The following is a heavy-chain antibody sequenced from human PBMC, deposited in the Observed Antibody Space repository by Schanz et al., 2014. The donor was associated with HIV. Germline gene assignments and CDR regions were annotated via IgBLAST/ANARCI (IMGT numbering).Heavy chain of an antibody. CDR1: GYSFTLSY. D-gene: IGHD4-17*01. J-gene: IGHJ5*02. CDR2: INPRDGST. Sequence: QEQLVQSGAEVKKPGASVKVSCKAFGYSFTLSYMHFLRLSPFPGLEWMGIINPRDGSTLYAQKFQNRVSMTGDTSTSTVYMEVSSLRSEDTAVYYCARSPDYGDLRRGDWFDPWGQGTLVIVSS. CDR3: ARSPDYGDLRRGDWFDP. V-gene: IGHV1-46*01.